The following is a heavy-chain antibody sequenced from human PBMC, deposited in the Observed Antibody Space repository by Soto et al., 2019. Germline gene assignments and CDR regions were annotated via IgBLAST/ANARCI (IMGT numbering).Heavy chain of an antibody. CDR1: GGTFSSYT. CDR2: IIAILGIA. D-gene: IGHD2-15*01. J-gene: IGHJ3*02. CDR3: ARPPGYCSGGRCYSPSRAFDI. V-gene: IGHV1-69*02. Sequence: QVQLVQSGAEVKKPGSSVKVSCKASGGTFSSYTISWVRQAPGQGLEWMGRIIAILGIANYPQQFRSRVQITADNSTSTAYIELSGLGSEATAVHYCARPPGYCSGGRCYSPSRAFDIWGQGTMVTVSS.